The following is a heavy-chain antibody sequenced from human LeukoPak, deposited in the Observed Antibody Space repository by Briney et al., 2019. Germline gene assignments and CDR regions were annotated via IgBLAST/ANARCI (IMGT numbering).Heavy chain of an antibody. CDR3: AKAIDIVVVPAAIQGGEDYYYGMDV. Sequence: GGSLRLSCAASGFTFSSYAMSWVRQAPGKGLEWVSAISGSGGSTYYADSVKGRFTISRDNSKNTLYLQMNSLRAEDTAVYYCAKAIDIVVVPAAIQGGEDYYYGMDVWGQGTTVTVSS. CDR1: GFTFSSYA. D-gene: IGHD2-2*02. V-gene: IGHV3-23*01. J-gene: IGHJ6*02. CDR2: ISGSGGST.